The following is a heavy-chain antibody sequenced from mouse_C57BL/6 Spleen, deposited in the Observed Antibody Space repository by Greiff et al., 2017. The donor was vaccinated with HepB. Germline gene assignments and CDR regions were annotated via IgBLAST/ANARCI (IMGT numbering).Heavy chain of an antibody. D-gene: IGHD4-1*01. CDR2: ISSGSSTI. CDR1: GFTFSDYG. V-gene: IGHV5-17*01. CDR3: ARLIWDNWYFDV. J-gene: IGHJ1*03. Sequence: EVHLVESGGGLVKPGGSLKLSCAASGFTFSDYGMHWVRQAPEKGLEWVAYISSGSSTIYYADTVKGRFTISRDNAKNTLFLQMTSLRSEDTAMYYCARLIWDNWYFDVWGTGTTVTVSS.